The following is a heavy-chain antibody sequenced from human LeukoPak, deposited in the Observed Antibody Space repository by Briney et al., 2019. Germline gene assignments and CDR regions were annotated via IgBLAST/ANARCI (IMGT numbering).Heavy chain of an antibody. Sequence: GSVKVSCKASGYTFTGYYMHWVRQTPGQGLEWMGWINPNSGGTNYAQKFQGRVTMTRDTSISTAYMELSRLTSDDTAVYYCARPSVVRGEGWFDPWGQGSLVTVSS. CDR2: INPNSGGT. CDR3: ARPSVVRGEGWFDP. CDR1: GYTFTGYY. V-gene: IGHV1-2*02. J-gene: IGHJ5*02. D-gene: IGHD3-10*01.